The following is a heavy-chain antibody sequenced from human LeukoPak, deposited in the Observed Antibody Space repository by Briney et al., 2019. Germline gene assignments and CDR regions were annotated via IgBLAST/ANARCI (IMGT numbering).Heavy chain of an antibody. D-gene: IGHD2-15*01. Sequence: PGGSLRLSCAASGFPFSSFGMNWVRQAPGKGLEWVSSISSSSSYIYYADSVKGRFTISRDNAKYSLNLQMNSLRDEDMVVYECARGYYSGNDSYGMDVWGQGTTVTVSS. V-gene: IGHV3-21*01. CDR1: GFPFSSFG. CDR2: ISSSSSYI. J-gene: IGHJ6*02. CDR3: ARGYYSGNDSYGMDV.